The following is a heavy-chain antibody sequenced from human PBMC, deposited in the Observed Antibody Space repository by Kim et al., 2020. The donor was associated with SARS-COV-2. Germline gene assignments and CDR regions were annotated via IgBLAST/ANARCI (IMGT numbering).Heavy chain of an antibody. CDR2: TYYRSKWNN. Sequence: SQTLSLTCAISGDSVSSNSAAWNWIRQSPSGGLEWLGRTYYRSKWNNEYAISVKGRITINSDTSNNQFSLHLNSVTPEDTAVYYCARERLRLGDYWGQGTLVTVSS. CDR1: GDSVSSNSAA. CDR3: ARERLRLGDY. J-gene: IGHJ4*02. D-gene: IGHD5-12*01. V-gene: IGHV6-1*01.